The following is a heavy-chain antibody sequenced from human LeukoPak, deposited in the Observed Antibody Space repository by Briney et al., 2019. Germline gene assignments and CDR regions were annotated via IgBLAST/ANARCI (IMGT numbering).Heavy chain of an antibody. J-gene: IGHJ5*02. Sequence: PGGSLRLSCAASGFTFSTYALGWVRQSPGKGLEWVSVINTSGGGTYYTESVQGRFTISRDNTKDTLYLQMNSLRVEDTAVYYCARNWRPDTWGQGTLVTVPS. CDR1: GFTFSTYA. CDR2: INTSGGGT. V-gene: IGHV3-23*01. CDR3: ARNWRPDT. D-gene: IGHD3-3*01.